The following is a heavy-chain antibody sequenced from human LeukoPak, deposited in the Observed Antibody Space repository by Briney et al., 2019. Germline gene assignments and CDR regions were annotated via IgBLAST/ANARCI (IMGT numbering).Heavy chain of an antibody. CDR3: AKRGAGGSYSFDY. Sequence: GGSLRLSCAASALAFSSYSMSRVRQAPGKGLEGVSGISGRGANTYYADSVKGRFTISRDNSKDTLYLQMNSLRADDTAVYYCAKRGAGGSYSFDYWGQGTLVTVSS. CDR1: ALAFSSYS. V-gene: IGHV3-23*01. J-gene: IGHJ4*02. CDR2: ISGRGANT. D-gene: IGHD1-26*01.